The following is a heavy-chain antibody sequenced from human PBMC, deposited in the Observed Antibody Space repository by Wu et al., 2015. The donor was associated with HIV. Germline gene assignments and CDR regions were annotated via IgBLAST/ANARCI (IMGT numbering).Heavy chain of an antibody. V-gene: IGHV1-18*01. Sequence: QVQVVQSGAEVKKPGASVQVSCKTSTYTFSNYGINWVRQAPGQGLEWMGWINPSNGNPKYAQRFQGRVTMTIDTSTTIAYMELRSLRSDDTAVYYRARHKYSGATPRFYQLGFDPWGQGTLVTVSS. CDR2: INPSNGNP. J-gene: IGHJ5*02. CDR3: ARHKYSGATPRFYQLGFDP. CDR1: TYTFSNYG. D-gene: IGHD2-21*01.